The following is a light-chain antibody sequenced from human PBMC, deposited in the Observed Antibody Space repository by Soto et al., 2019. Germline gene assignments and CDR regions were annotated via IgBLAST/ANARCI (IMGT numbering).Light chain of an antibody. CDR1: HTISSW. CDR3: QHYNSYSEA. V-gene: IGKV1-5*03. Sequence: DIQMTQSPSTLSGSVGARVTITCRASHTISSWLAWYQQKPGKAPKLLIYKASTLKSGVPSRFSGSGSGTEFTLTISSLQPDDFATYYCQHYNSYSEAFGQGTKVDIK. CDR2: KAS. J-gene: IGKJ1*01.